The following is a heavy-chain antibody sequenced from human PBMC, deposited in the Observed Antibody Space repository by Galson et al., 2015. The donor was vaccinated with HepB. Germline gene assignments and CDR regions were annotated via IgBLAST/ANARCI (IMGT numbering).Heavy chain of an antibody. CDR3: ARRRATEGYYYYGMDV. J-gene: IGHJ6*02. D-gene: IGHD1-26*01. CDR2: IDPSDSYT. CDR1: EYSFTSYW. V-gene: IGHV5-10-1*01. Sequence: QSGAEVKKPGESLRISCKGSEYSFTSYWISWVRQMPGKGLEWMGRIDPSDSYTNYSPSFQGHVTISADKSISTAYLQWSSLKASDTAMYYCARRRATEGYYYYGMDVWGQGTTVTVSS.